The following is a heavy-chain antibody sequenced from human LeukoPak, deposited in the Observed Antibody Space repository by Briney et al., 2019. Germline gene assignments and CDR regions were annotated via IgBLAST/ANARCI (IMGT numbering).Heavy chain of an antibody. CDR2: ISYDGSNK. J-gene: IGHJ4*02. CDR1: GFTFSSYG. CDR3: AKPSFGELYPSHYFDD. V-gene: IGHV3-30*18. Sequence: PGGSLRLSCAASGFTFSSYGMHWVRQAPGKGLEWVAVISYDGSNKYYADSVKGRFTISRDNSKNTLYLQMNSLRAEDTAVYYCAKPSFGELYPSHYFDDWGQGTLVTVSS. D-gene: IGHD3-10*01.